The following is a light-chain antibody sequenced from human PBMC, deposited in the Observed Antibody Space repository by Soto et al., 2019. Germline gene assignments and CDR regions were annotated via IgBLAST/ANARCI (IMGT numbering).Light chain of an antibody. J-gene: IGKJ5*01. CDR2: GAG. Sequence: EIVLTQSPGTVSLSAGERATLSYRPCQSLSSSSLAWYQQNLGQAPRLLICGAGSRATGIPDRFSGSGSGTDFTLTISRLEPEDFAVYYCQQYGSSFITFGQGTRLEI. CDR1: QSLSSSS. CDR3: QQYGSSFIT. V-gene: IGKV3-20*01.